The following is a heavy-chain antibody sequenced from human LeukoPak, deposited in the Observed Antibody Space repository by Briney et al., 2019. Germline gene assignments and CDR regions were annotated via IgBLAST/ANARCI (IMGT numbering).Heavy chain of an antibody. V-gene: IGHV3-64*04. CDR2: ISSSGGGT. D-gene: IGHD5-18*01. CDR3: ARDAVDTANAV. CDR1: GFTFSSYA. Sequence: GGSLRLSCSASGFTFSSYAMHWVRQAPGKGLEYVSAISSSGGGTYYADSVKGRFTISRDNAKNTLYLQMNSLRAEDTAVYYCARDAVDTANAVWGQGTTVTVSS. J-gene: IGHJ6*02.